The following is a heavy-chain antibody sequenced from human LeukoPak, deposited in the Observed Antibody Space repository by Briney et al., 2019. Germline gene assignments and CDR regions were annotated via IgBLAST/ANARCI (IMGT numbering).Heavy chain of an antibody. V-gene: IGHV4-34*01. CDR2: INHSGST. CDR3: ARHIPSDIVVVVAATPGAFDI. CDR1: GGSFSGYY. Sequence: SETLSLTCAVYGGSFSGYYWSWIRQPPGKGLEWIGEINHSGSTNYNPSLKSRVTISVDTSKNQFSLKLSSVTAADTAVYYCARHIPSDIVVVVAATPGAFDIWGQGTMVTVSS. D-gene: IGHD2-15*01. J-gene: IGHJ3*02.